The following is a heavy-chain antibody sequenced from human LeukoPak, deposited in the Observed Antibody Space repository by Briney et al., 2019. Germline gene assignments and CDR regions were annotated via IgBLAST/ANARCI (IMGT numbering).Heavy chain of an antibody. CDR2: IYYSGGT. CDR1: GGSISSYF. D-gene: IGHD3/OR15-3a*01. CDR3: ARDLDYASGVGAFDI. V-gene: IGHV4-59*01. J-gene: IGHJ3*02. Sequence: PPETLSLTCTVSGGSISSYFWSCMSQPPGKRLEWVGYIYYSGGTNYNPSLKSRVTISVDTSKIQFSLKLSSVTAADTAVYYCARDLDYASGVGAFDIWGQGTMVTVSS.